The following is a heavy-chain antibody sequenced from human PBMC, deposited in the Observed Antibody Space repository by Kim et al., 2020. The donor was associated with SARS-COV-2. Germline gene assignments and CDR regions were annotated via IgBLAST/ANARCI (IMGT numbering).Heavy chain of an antibody. CDR3: ARGSFQQGFDP. CDR1: GFTFSSYW. CDR2: IKSDGSDT. V-gene: IGHV3-74*01. J-gene: IGHJ5*02. D-gene: IGHD6-13*01. Sequence: GGSLRLSYEASGFTFSSYWMNWVRQGPGKGLVWVSRIKSDGSDTHYADSVKGRFTISRDNAKNTLHLQLNSLGVEDTAIYYCARGSFQQGFDPWGQGTLVTVSS.